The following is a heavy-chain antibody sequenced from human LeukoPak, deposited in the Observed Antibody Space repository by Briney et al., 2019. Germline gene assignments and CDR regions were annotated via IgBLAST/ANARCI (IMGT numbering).Heavy chain of an antibody. Sequence: GGSLRLSCAASGFTFSSYGMHWVRQAPGKGLEWVAVISYDGSNKYYADSVKGRFTISRDNSKNTPYLQMNSLRAEDTAVYYCAKDKRVEGYCSSTSCYGYYGMDVWGQGTTVTVSS. CDR1: GFTFSSYG. J-gene: IGHJ6*02. D-gene: IGHD2-2*01. CDR2: ISYDGSNK. V-gene: IGHV3-30*18. CDR3: AKDKRVEGYCSSTSCYGYYGMDV.